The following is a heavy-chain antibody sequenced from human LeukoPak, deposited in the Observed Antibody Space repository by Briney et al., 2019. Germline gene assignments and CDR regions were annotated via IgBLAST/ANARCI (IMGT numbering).Heavy chain of an antibody. D-gene: IGHD4-17*01. V-gene: IGHV4-59*01. CDR1: GGSISGYY. CDR3: AREEPGLRGNPFDI. J-gene: IGHJ3*02. CDR2: IYYSGST. Sequence: SETLSLTCTVSGGSISGYYWNWIRQPPGKGLEWIGYIYYSGSTNYNPSLKSRVIMSVDMSNNQLSLKLSSVTAADTAVYYCAREEPGLRGNPFDIWGQGTMVTVSS.